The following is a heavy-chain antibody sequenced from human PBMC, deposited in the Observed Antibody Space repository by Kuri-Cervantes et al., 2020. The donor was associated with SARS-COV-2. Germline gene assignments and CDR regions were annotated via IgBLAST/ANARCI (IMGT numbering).Heavy chain of an antibody. CDR1: GFTFSSDA. CDR3: AKVLCRPDWFDP. V-gene: IGHV3-23*01. CDR2: ISGRGGST. J-gene: IGHJ5*02. Sequence: ETLSLTCAASGFTFSSDAMSWVRQAPGKWLEWVSAISGRGGSTYYAGSVKGRFTIVRDNSKNTLYLQMNSLWAEDTAVYYCAKVLCRPDWFDPWGQGTLVTVSS.